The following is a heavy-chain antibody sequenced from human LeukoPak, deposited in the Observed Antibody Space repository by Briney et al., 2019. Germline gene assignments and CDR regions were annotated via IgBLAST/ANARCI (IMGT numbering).Heavy chain of an antibody. CDR1: GFIFTKYF. D-gene: IGHD3-3*01. CDR3: ATDRGWRTSGYYLYYFEY. Sequence: PGRSLRLSCAASGFIFTKYFMSWVREAPGRGLEWGASIKNDGSEKYYVDSVRGRFTISRDNTMNSLYLQMSSLRAEDTAVYYCATDRGWRTSGYYLYYFEYWGQGTLVTYSS. V-gene: IGHV3-7*01. J-gene: IGHJ4*02. CDR2: IKNDGSEK.